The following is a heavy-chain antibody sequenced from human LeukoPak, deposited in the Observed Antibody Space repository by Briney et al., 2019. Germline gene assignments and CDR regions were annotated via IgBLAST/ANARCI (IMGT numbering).Heavy chain of an antibody. CDR3: AEAPTRYPDWVYFDS. V-gene: IGHV3-23*01. CDR1: GFMFSSFW. J-gene: IGHJ4*02. CDR2: ITGSGVHT. D-gene: IGHD1-1*01. Sequence: GGSLRLSCAASGFMFSSFWMSWVRQAPGKGLEWVSVITGSGVHTYYADSVKGRFTISRDNSKNTLSLQMNSLRAEDTAVYYRAEAPTRYPDWVYFDSWGQGTLVTVSS.